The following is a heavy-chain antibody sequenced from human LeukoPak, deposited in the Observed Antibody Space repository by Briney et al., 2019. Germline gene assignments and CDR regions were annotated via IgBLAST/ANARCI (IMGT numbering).Heavy chain of an antibody. CDR1: GGSISSSSYY. CDR3: AVLWFGGS. D-gene: IGHD3-10*01. J-gene: IGHJ4*02. V-gene: IGHV4-39*01. Sequence: PSETLSLTCTVSGGSISSSSYYWGWIRQPPGKGLEWIGSIYYSGSTYYNPSLKSRVTISVDTSKNQFSLKLSSVTAADTAVYYCAVLWFGGSWGQGTLVTVFS. CDR2: IYYSGST.